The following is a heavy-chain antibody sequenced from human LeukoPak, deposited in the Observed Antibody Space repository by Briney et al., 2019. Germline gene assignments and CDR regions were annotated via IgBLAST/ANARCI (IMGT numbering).Heavy chain of an antibody. CDR1: GFTFSSYG. D-gene: IGHD3-16*01. J-gene: IGHJ6*02. Sequence: GGSLRLSCAASGFTFSSYGMHWVRQAPGKGLEWVAVISYDGSNKYYADSVKGRFTISRDNSKNTLYLQMNSLRAEDTAVYYCAGNLGELPYYYYGMDVWGQGTTVTVSS. V-gene: IGHV3-30*03. CDR3: AGNLGELPYYYYGMDV. CDR2: ISYDGSNK.